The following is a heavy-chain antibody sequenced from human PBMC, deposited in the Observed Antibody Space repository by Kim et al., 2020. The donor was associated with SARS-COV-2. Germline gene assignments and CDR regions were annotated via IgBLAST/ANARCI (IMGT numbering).Heavy chain of an antibody. CDR3: AKAPKAAHPFDY. J-gene: IGHJ4*02. CDR1: GFTFSSYG. CDR2: ISYDGSNK. Sequence: GGSLRLSCAASGFTFSSYGMHWVRQAPGKGLEWVAVISYDGSNKYYADSVKGRFTISRDNSKNTLYLQMNSLRAEDTAVYYCAKAPKAAHPFDYWGQGTLVTVSS. D-gene: IGHD6-6*01. V-gene: IGHV3-30*18.